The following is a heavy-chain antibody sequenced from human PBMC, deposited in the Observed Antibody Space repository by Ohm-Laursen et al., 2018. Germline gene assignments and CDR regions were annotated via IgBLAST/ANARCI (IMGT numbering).Heavy chain of an antibody. D-gene: IGHD3-22*01. CDR2: INSDGSST. V-gene: IGHV3-74*01. CDR3: ARVNTYYYNIGYFDY. J-gene: IGHJ4*02. Sequence: SLRLSCAASGFTFSSYWMHWVRQAPGKGLVWVSRINSDGSSTSYADSVKGRFTISRDNAKNTLYLQMNSLRAEDTAVYYCARVNTYYYNIGYFDYWGQGTRVTVSA. CDR1: GFTFSSYW.